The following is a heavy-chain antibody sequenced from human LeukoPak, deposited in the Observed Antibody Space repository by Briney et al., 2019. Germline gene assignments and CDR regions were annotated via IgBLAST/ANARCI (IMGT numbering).Heavy chain of an antibody. CDR1: GFTFSSYS. J-gene: IGHJ6*02. CDR3: AVDCSGGSCVDV. Sequence: PGGSLRLSCAASGFTFSSYSMNWVRQAPGKGLEWVSSISSSSSYIYYADSVKGRFTISRDNAKNSLYLQMNSLRAEDTAVYYCAVDCSGGSCVDVWGQGTTVTVSS. CDR2: ISSSSSYI. V-gene: IGHV3-21*01. D-gene: IGHD2-15*01.